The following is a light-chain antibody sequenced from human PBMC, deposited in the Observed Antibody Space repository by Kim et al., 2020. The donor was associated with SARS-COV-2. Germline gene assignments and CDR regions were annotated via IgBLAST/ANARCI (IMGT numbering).Light chain of an antibody. J-gene: IGLJ2*01. V-gene: IGLV3-19*01. CDR2: GKN. CDR1: SLRRYY. CDR3: NSRDSSGNHLV. Sequence: ALGQTVRITCQGDSLRRYYASWYQQKPGQAPVLVIYGKNNRPSGIQDRFSGSSSGNTASLTITGAQAEDEADYYCNSRDSSGNHLVFGGGTQLTVL.